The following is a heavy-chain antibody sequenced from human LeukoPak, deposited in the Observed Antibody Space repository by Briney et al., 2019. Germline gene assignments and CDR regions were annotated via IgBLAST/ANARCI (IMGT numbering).Heavy chain of an antibody. V-gene: IGHV4-61*02. CDR2: IYTSGST. CDR3: ARDRFGMSATGTDFDY. CDR1: GGSISSGSYY. J-gene: IGHJ4*02. Sequence: SQTLSLTCTVSGGSISSGSYYWSWIRQPAGKGLEWIGRIYTSGSTNYNPSLKSRVTISVDTSKNQFSLKLSSVTAAETAVYYCARDRFGMSATGTDFDYWGQGILVTVSS. D-gene: IGHD6-13*01.